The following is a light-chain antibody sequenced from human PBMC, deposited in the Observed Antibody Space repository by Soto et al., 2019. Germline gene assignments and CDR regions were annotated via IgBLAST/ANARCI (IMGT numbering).Light chain of an antibody. J-gene: IGLJ1*01. CDR2: AVS. CDR1: SSDVGLYDY. V-gene: IGLV2-14*01. Sequence: QSVLTQPASVSGSPGQSITISCTGTSSDVGLYDYVSWYQQHPGKAPQLMIYAVSNRPSGVSNRFSASKSGNTASLFISGLQAEDEADYYCLSKTSTISYVFGTGTKVTVL. CDR3: LSKTSTISYV.